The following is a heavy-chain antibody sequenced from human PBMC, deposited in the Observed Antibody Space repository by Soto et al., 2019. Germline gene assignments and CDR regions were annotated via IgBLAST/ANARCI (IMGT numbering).Heavy chain of an antibody. CDR2: IYYSGST. D-gene: IGHD2-21*02. CDR1: GGSISSYY. J-gene: IGHJ3*02. Sequence: SETLSLTCTVSGGSISSYYWSWIRQPPGKGLEWIGYIYYSGSTNYNPSLKSRVTISVDTSKNQFSLKLSSVTAADTAVYYCAREPHPTCCGGDCYSVDDAFDIWGQGTMVTVSS. CDR3: AREPHPTCCGGDCYSVDDAFDI. V-gene: IGHV4-59*01.